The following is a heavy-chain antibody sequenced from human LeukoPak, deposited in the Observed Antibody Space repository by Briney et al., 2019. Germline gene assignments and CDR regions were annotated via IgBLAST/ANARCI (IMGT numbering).Heavy chain of an antibody. CDR1: GFTFSAYW. V-gene: IGHV3-53*01. J-gene: IGHJ4*02. CDR2: IYSGGGT. D-gene: IGHD2-2*03. CDR3: ARDGSTSPFDY. Sequence: GGSLRLSCAASGFTFSAYWMTWVRQAPGKGLEWVSIIYSGGGTYYADSVKGRFTISRDDSKNTVSLQMNSLRAEDTAVYYCARDGSTSPFDYWGQGTLVTVSS.